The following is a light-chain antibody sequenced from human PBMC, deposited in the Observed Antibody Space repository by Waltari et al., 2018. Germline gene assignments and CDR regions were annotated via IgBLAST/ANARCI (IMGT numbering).Light chain of an antibody. J-gene: IGKJ4*01. V-gene: IGKV3-11*01. CDR3: QQRRNWPLLT. CDR1: QSVGGY. Sequence: EIVLTQSPATLSLSPGERATLSCRASQSVGGYLAWYQQKPGQAPRLLIYDASNRATGIPARFSGIGSGTDFTLTISSLETEDFAVYYCQQRRNWPLLTFGGGTKVEIK. CDR2: DAS.